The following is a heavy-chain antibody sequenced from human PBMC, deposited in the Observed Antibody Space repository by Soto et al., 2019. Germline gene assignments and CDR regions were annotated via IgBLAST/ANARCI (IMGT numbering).Heavy chain of an antibody. CDR2: IGAAGDT. D-gene: IGHD5-12*01. Sequence: LRLSCAASGFTFNNYDMHWVRQATCKGLEWVAVIGAAGDTHYPGSVKGRFTISRENGKNSVYLQMNSLRAGDTAIYYCARDSGYDLTQPGMDVWGEGTKVTVSS. CDR1: GFTFNNYD. V-gene: IGHV3-13*01. CDR3: ARDSGYDLTQPGMDV. J-gene: IGHJ6*04.